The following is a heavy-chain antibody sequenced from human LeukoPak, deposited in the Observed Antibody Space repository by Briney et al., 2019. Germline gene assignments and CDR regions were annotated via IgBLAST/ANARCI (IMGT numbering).Heavy chain of an antibody. J-gene: IGHJ4*02. Sequence: SETLSLTCAVYGGSFSGYYWSWIRQPPGKGLGWIGEINHSGSTNYNPSLKSRVTISVDTSKNQFSLKLSSVTAADTAVYYCARVSGSYYLVLYYFDYWGQGTLVTVSS. V-gene: IGHV4-34*01. CDR1: GGSFSGYY. D-gene: IGHD1-26*01. CDR3: ARVSGSYYLVLYYFDY. CDR2: INHSGST.